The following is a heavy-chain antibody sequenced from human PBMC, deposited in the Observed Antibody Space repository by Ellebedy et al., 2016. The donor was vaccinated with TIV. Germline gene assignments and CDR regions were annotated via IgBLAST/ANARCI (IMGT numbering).Heavy chain of an antibody. V-gene: IGHV3-9*01. CDR3: AGIHILMIVD. CDR1: GFTFEDNA. D-gene: IGHD3-22*01. CDR2: ISWNSGAI. J-gene: IGHJ4*02. Sequence: SLKISCAASGFTFEDNAMHWVRQAPGKGLEWVSGISWNSGAIGCGDPVKGRFTISRDNAKNTLYLQMNSLRAEDTAMYYCAGIHILMIVDWGQGTPVTVSS.